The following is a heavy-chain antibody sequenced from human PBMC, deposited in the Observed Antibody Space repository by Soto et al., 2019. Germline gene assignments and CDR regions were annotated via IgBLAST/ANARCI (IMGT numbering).Heavy chain of an antibody. J-gene: IGHJ4*02. CDR3: DSAHSAVAGTIDY. CDR1: GFTFSSYG. Sequence: QVQRVESGGGGVQPGRSLRLSCAASGFTFSSYGIHWVRQAPCKGLAWVAGISYDGRNKYYADSVKGRFTISRDNYKHTLYLQMNSLRAEYTAVYYCDSAHSAVAGTIDYWGQGTLVTVSS. D-gene: IGHD6-19*01. V-gene: IGHV3-30*03. CDR2: ISYDGRNK.